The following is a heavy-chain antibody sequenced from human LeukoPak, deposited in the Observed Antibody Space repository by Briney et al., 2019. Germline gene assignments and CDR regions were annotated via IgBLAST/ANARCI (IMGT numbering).Heavy chain of an antibody. Sequence: PSETLSLTCTVSGGSISGYYWSWIRQPPGKGLEWIGYIYYSGSANYNPSLKGRVTISVDTSKNQFSLKLSSVTAADTAVYYCARLYGDHGAFDIWGQGTMVTVSS. CDR3: ARLYGDHGAFDI. D-gene: IGHD4-17*01. V-gene: IGHV4-59*08. CDR2: IYYSGSA. J-gene: IGHJ3*02. CDR1: GGSISGYY.